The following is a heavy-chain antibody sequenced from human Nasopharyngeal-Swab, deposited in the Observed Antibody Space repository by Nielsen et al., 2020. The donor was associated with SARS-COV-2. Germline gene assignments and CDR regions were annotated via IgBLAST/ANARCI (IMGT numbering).Heavy chain of an antibody. CDR2: IYYSGST. V-gene: IGHV4-59*01. J-gene: IGHJ5*02. Sequence: WIRQPPGKGLEWIGYIYYSGSTNYNPSLKSRVTISVDTSKNQFSLKLSSVTAADTAVYYCARDRTIFGVVQGWFDPWDQGTLVAVSS. CDR3: ARDRTIFGVVQGWFDP. D-gene: IGHD3-3*01.